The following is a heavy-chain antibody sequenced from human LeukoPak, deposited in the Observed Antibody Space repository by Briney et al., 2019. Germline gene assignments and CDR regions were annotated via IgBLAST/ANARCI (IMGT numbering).Heavy chain of an antibody. Sequence: SETLSLTCAVYGGSFSGYYWSWIRQPPGKGLEWIGEINHSGSTNYNPSLKRRVTISVDTSKNQFSLKLSSVTAADTAVYYCARGRYCPNGVCPDYYYYMDVWGKGTTVTVSS. J-gene: IGHJ6*03. CDR2: INHSGST. CDR3: ARGRYCPNGVCPDYYYYMDV. CDR1: GGSFSGYY. V-gene: IGHV4-34*01. D-gene: IGHD2-8*01.